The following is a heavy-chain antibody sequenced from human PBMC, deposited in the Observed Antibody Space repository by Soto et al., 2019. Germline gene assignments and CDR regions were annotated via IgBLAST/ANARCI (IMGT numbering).Heavy chain of an antibody. CDR3: AKTDGILTGYYPSYYYYGMDV. Sequence: GGSLRLSCAASGFTFRNNAFSWVRQAPGKGLEWVSSISGSDGSTYYADSVKGRFTISRDNSKNTLHLQMNSLRAEDTAVYYCAKTDGILTGYYPSYYYYGMDVWGQGTTVTVS. V-gene: IGHV3-23*01. CDR1: GFTFRNNA. D-gene: IGHD3-9*01. J-gene: IGHJ6*02. CDR2: ISGSDGST.